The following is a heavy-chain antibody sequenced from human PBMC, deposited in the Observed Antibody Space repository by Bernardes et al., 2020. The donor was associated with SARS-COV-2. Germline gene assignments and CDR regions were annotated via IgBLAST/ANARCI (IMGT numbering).Heavy chain of an antibody. V-gene: IGHV3-21*01. J-gene: IGHJ6*02. CDR2: ISSSSSYI. CDR1: VFTFSSYS. D-gene: IGHD2-2*01. CDR3: ARGDIVVVPAPSGV. Sequence: GGCLSLSNAASVFTFSSYSINWVRQAPGKGLEWVSFISSSSSYIYYADSVKGRFTISRDNAKNSQYLQMNSLRAEDTAVYYCARGDIVVVPAPSGVWGQGTTVTVTS.